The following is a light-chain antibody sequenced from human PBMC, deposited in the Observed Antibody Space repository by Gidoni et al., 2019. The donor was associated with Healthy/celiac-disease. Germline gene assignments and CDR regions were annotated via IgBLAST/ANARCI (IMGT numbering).Light chain of an antibody. Sequence: DIQMTQSPSTLSASVGDRVTITCRASQSISSWLAWYQQKPGKAPKLLIYDASSLESGVPSRFSGSGSGTEFTLTISSLHPDDFATYYCQQYNSYSLYTFGQXTKLEIK. CDR3: QQYNSYSLYT. V-gene: IGKV1-5*01. J-gene: IGKJ2*01. CDR2: DAS. CDR1: QSISSW.